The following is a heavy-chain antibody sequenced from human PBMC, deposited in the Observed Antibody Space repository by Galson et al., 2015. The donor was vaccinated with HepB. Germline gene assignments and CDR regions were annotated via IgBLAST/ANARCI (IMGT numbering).Heavy chain of an antibody. V-gene: IGHV3-23*01. CDR2: ISGSGGST. CDR1: GFTFSSYA. J-gene: IGHJ3*02. D-gene: IGHD3-16*02. CDR3: AKALTYDYIWGSYPDGAFDI. Sequence: SLRLSCAASGFTFSSYAMSWVRQAPGKGLEWVSAISGSGGSTYYADSVKGRFTISRDNSKNTLYLQMNSLRAEDTAVYYCAKALTYDYIWGSYPDGAFDIWGQGTMVTVSS.